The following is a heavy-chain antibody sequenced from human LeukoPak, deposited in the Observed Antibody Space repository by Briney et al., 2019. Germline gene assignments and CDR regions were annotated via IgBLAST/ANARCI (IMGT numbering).Heavy chain of an antibody. CDR1: GFTFRSYA. CDR3: ARTYSGSYVFGY. Sequence: GGSLRLSCAASGFTFRSYAMSWVRQAPGKGLEWVSTISGTGVSTYYAEPVQGRLTISRDNTNNTLYLQLNSLRAEDTALYYCARTYSGSYVFGYWGQGTLVTVSS. D-gene: IGHD1-26*01. CDR2: ISGTGVST. J-gene: IGHJ4*02. V-gene: IGHV3-23*01.